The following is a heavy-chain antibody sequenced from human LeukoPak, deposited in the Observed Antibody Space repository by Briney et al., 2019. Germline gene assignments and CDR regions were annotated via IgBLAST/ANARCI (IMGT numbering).Heavy chain of an antibody. V-gene: IGHV3-64D*09. CDR3: VKDNGQGGFDY. Sequence: GGSLRLSCSASRFTFSSSLMFRVRQAPGKGLEYVAAISGNGGSTYHADTVYGRFTISRDNSKNTLYLQMTSLRAEDTALYYCVKDNGQGGFDYWGQGTLVTVSS. CDR1: RFTFSSSL. CDR2: ISGNGGST. J-gene: IGHJ4*02. D-gene: IGHD2-8*01.